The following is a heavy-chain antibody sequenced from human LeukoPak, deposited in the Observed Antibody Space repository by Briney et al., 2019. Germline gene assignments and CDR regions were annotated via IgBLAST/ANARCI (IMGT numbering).Heavy chain of an antibody. V-gene: IGHV4-59*01. CDR1: GGSISSYY. D-gene: IGHD3-22*01. J-gene: IGHJ4*02. CDR2: IYYSGST. Sequence: SETLSLTCTVSGGSISSYYWSWIRQPPGKRLEWIGYIYYSGSTNYNPSLKSRVTMAVHTSKKQFSLKLRSVTDADTAVYYCARGRDGGYYSPLDQWGQATLVTVP. CDR3: ARGRDGGYYSPLDQ.